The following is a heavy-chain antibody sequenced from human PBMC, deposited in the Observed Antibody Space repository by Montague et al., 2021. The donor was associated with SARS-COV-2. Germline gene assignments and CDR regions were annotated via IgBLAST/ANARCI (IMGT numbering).Heavy chain of an antibody. D-gene: IGHD3-16*01. CDR1: GHIFTKYW. CDR2: IYPGDSGT. J-gene: IGHJ5*02. V-gene: IGHV5-51*03. Sequence: QSGAEVKKPGESLTISCNASGHIFTKYWIGWVRQMPGKGLEWMGIIYPGDSGTRYSPSFQGQVTMSVDKSISTAYLQWSRLKVSDTAIYFCARVRPHGGSLTLGGFDPWGQGTLVSVAS. CDR3: ARVRPHGGSLTLGGFDP.